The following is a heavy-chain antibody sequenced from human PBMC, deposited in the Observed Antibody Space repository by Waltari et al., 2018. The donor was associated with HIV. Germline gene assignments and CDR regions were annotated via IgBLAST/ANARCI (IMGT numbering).Heavy chain of an antibody. J-gene: IGHJ6*02. CDR3: ARITIFGVVNDYGMDV. D-gene: IGHD3-3*01. CDR2: IKQDGSEK. CDR1: GFTFSSYW. V-gene: IGHV3-7*01. Sequence: EVQLVESGGGLVQPGGSLSLSCAASGFTFSSYWMSWVRQAPGKGLGWVANIKQDGSEKYYVDSVKGRFTIARDNAKNSLYLQMNSLRAEDTAVYYCARITIFGVVNDYGMDVWGQGTTVTVSS.